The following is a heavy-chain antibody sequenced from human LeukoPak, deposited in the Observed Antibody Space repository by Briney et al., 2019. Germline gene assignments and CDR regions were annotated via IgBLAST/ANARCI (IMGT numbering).Heavy chain of an antibody. CDR2: ISWDGGST. V-gene: IGHV3-43*01. Sequence: GGSLRLSCAASGFTFGDYSMYWVRQAPGKGLEWVSLISWDGGSTYYADSVKGRFTISRDNSKNSLYLQMNSLRAEDTAVYYCARDLWYDILTGYYFWGQGTLVTVSS. CDR1: GFTFGDYS. D-gene: IGHD3-9*01. CDR3: ARDLWYDILTGYYF. J-gene: IGHJ4*02.